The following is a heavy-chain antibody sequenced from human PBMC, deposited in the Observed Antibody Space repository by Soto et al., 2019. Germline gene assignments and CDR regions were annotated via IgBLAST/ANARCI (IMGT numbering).Heavy chain of an antibody. CDR3: ARIRGRTRIFDWTPWADTNWFDP. CDR2: IFSNDEK. V-gene: IGHV2-26*01. CDR1: GFSLSNARMG. D-gene: IGHD3-9*01. J-gene: IGHJ5*02. Sequence: QVTLKESGPVLVKPTETLTLTCTVSGFSLSNARMGVSWIRQPPGKALEWLAHIFSNDEKSYSTSLKSRLTISKDTSKSQVVLTMTNMDPVDTATYYCARIRGRTRIFDWTPWADTNWFDPWGQGTLVTVSS.